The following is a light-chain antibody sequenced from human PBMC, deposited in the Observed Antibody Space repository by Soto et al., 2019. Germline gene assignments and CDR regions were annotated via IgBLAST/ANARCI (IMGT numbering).Light chain of an antibody. Sequence: QAVVSQPPSASASLGASVTLTCTLSSGYSNYKVDWYQQRPGKGPRFVMRVGTGGIVGSKGDGIPDRFSVLGSGLNRYLNIKNIQEEDESDYHCGADHGSGNNFVWVFGGGTKVTVL. CDR1: SGYSNYK. CDR3: GADHGSGNNFVWV. J-gene: IGLJ3*02. CDR2: VGTGGIVG. V-gene: IGLV9-49*01.